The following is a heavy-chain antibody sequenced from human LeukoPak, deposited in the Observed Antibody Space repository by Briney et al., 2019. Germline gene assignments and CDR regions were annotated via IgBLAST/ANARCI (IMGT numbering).Heavy chain of an antibody. J-gene: IGHJ5*02. Sequence: GGSLRLSCAASGFTFSNYGMSWVRQAPGKGLEWVSTLSRSGDSPYYAESVKGRFTISRDNSKNTVYLQMNSLRAEDTAVYYCAKEGADLLWFGDNWFDPWGQGTLVTVSS. V-gene: IGHV3-23*01. CDR1: GFTFSNYG. D-gene: IGHD3-10*01. CDR3: AKEGADLLWFGDNWFDP. CDR2: LSRSGDSP.